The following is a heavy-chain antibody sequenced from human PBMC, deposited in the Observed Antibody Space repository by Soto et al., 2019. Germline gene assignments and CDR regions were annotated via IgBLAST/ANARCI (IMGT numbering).Heavy chain of an antibody. CDR1: VGTIIGLY. D-gene: IGHD3-3*01. CDR2: IHDSGST. J-gene: IGHJ5*02. Sequence: PLLSLSLPCSVSVGTIIGLYWTRIRQTPGKGPEWIGYIHDSGSTNYNPALESRVSISVDTSKNELSLKLSSVTAADTAMYYCARVVRDSWSGCPTNNGLDPWGQGTLVTVSS. CDR3: ARVVRDSWSGCPTNNGLDP. V-gene: IGHV4-59*11.